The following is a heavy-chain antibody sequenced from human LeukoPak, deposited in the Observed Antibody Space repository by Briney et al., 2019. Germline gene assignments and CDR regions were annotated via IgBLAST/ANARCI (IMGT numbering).Heavy chain of an antibody. V-gene: IGHV5-51*01. CDR3: ARHRYGSGIQSYYYYYGMDV. CDR2: IYPGDSDT. D-gene: IGHD3-10*01. J-gene: IGHJ6*02. CDR1: GYSFTSYW. Sequence: GESLKISCKGSGYSFTSYWIGWVRQMPGKGLEWMGIIYPGDSDTRYSPSFQGQVTISADKSISTAYLQWSSLKASDTAMYYCARHRYGSGIQSYYYYYGMDVWGQGTTVTVSS.